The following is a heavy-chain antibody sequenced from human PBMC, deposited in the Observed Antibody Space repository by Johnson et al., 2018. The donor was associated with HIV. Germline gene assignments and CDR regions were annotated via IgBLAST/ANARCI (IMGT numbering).Heavy chain of an antibody. CDR2: ISYDGSNK. J-gene: IGHJ3*01. V-gene: IGHV3-30-3*01. CDR3: AKERLLHDAFDF. D-gene: IGHD5-18*01. Sequence: QVQLVESGGGLIQPGGSLRLSCAASGFTFSSYAMHWVRQAPGKGLEWVTVISYDGSNKYYADSVKGRFTISRDKSKNTMYLQMNSLRDEDTAVYHCAKERLLHDAFDFWGQGTMVTVSS. CDR1: GFTFSSYA.